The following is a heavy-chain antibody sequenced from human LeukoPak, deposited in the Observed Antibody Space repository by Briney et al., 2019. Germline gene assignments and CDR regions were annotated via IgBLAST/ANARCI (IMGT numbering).Heavy chain of an antibody. Sequence: KPSETLSLTCTVSGYSISSGYYWGWIRQPPGKGLEWIGYIYYSGSTNYNPSLKSRVTISVDTSKNQFSLKLSSVTAADTAVYYCARDAFGGYAPYFDYWGQGTLVTVSS. CDR2: IYYSGST. V-gene: IGHV4-61*01. J-gene: IGHJ4*02. CDR1: GYSISSGYY. D-gene: IGHD5-12*01. CDR3: ARDAFGGYAPYFDY.